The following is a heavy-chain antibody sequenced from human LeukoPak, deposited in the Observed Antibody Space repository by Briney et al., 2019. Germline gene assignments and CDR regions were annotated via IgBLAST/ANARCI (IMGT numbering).Heavy chain of an antibody. V-gene: IGHV4-4*07. J-gene: IGHJ6*03. CDR1: GGSISSYY. CDR2: IYTSGST. CDR3: ARNRDSNYQGKYYYMDV. D-gene: IGHD4-11*01. Sequence: PSETLSLTCTVSGGSISSYYWSWIRQPAGKGLEWIGRIYTSGSTNYNPSLKSRVTMSVDTSKNQFSLELSSVTAADTAVYYCARNRDSNYQGKYYYMDVWGKGTTVIVSS.